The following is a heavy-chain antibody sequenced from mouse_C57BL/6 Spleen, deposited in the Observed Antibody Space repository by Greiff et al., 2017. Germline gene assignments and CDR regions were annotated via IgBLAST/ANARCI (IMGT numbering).Heavy chain of an antibody. J-gene: IGHJ2*01. CDR3: ASRRDYGSSSHFDY. CDR2: IYPSDSET. CDR1: GYTFPSYW. V-gene: IGHV1-61*01. Sequence: VQLQQSGAELVRPGSSVKLSCKASGYTFPSYWMDWVKQRPGQGLEWIGNIYPSDSETHYNQKFKDKATLTVDKSSSTAYMQRSSLTSEDSAVYYWASRRDYGSSSHFDYWGQGTTLTVSS. D-gene: IGHD1-1*01.